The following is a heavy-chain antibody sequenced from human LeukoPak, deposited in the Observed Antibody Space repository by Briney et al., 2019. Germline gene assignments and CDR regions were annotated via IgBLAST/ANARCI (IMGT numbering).Heavy chain of an antibody. Sequence: ASVKVSCKASGYTFTSNYIHWVRQAPGQGLEWMGMIYPRDGSTSYAQKFQGRVTVTKDTSTSTVHMELSGLRSEDTAVYYCARDQEGFDYWGQGTLVTVSS. V-gene: IGHV1-46*01. CDR3: ARDQEGFDY. CDR1: GYTFTSNY. CDR2: IYPRDGST. J-gene: IGHJ4*02.